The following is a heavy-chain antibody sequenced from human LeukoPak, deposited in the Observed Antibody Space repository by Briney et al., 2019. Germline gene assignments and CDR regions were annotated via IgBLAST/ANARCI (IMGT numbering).Heavy chain of an antibody. Sequence: GASVKVSCKASGYRFTDYYVHWVRQASGQGLEWMAWINPNDGTTNYLQRFQGRVTMTTDTSISTAYMELSNLRSDDTAVYYCARTSDYDNYYFDYWGQGTPVTVSS. D-gene: IGHD4-11*01. J-gene: IGHJ4*02. CDR3: ARTSDYDNYYFDY. V-gene: IGHV1-2*02. CDR2: INPNDGTT. CDR1: GYRFTDYY.